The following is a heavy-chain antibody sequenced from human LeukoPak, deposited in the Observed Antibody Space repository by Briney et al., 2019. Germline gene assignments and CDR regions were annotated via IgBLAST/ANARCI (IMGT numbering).Heavy chain of an antibody. CDR3: AKVLSPMIVVVNHLSTAH. D-gene: IGHD3-22*01. J-gene: IGHJ4*02. CDR1: GFTFSSYA. CDR2: ISGSGGST. V-gene: IGHV3-23*01. Sequence: GGSLTLSCAASGFTFSSYAMSWVRQAPGKGLEWVSAISGSGGSTYYADSVKGRFTISRDNSKNTLYLQMNSLRAEDTAVYYCAKVLSPMIVVVNHLSTAHWGQGTLVTVSS.